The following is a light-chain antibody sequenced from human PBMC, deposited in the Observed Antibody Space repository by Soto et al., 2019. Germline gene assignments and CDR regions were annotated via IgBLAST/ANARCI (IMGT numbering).Light chain of an antibody. J-gene: IGKJ4*01. CDR1: QGINND. CDR2: GAS. CDR3: LQHNSYPLT. V-gene: IGKV1-17*03. Sequence: DIQMTQSPSAMSASVGDRVTITCRASQGINNDLAWFQQKPGKVPKRLIYGASSLQSGVPSRFSGSGSGTEFTLTISSLQPEDFATYSCLQHNSYPLTFGGGTKLEI.